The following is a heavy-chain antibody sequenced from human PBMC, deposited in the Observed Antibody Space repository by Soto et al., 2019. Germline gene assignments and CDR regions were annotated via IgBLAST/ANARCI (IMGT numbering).Heavy chain of an antibody. D-gene: IGHD1-1*01. CDR2: IYNGEST. J-gene: IGHJ4*02. CDR1: GASISRFY. CDR3: AQTTGLPGLDY. V-gene: IGHV4-59*01. Sequence: QVQLQESGPGLVKPSETMSLTCSASGASISRFYLNWIRQPPGKGLEWIGHIYNGESTNYNPSRNSRVTISVDTSKTQLSLKLTSVTAADTAVYYCAQTTGLPGLDYWSQGTLVTVSS.